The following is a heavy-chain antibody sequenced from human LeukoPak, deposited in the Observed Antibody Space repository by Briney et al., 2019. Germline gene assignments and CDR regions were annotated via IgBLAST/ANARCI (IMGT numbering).Heavy chain of an antibody. V-gene: IGHV1-2*02. CDR2: INPNSGDT. D-gene: IGHD1-26*01. J-gene: IGHJ4*02. CDR3: ARDWRGSYFPDF. CDR1: GYSLTDCY. Sequence: GASVKASCKASGYSLTDCYMHWVRQAPGQGLEWMGWINPNSGDTNYAQKFQGRVTMTRDTSISTAYMELSRLTSDDTAVYYCARDWRGSYFPDFWGQGTLVTVSS.